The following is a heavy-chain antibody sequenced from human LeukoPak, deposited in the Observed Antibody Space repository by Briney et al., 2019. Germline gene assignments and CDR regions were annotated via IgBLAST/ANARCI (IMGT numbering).Heavy chain of an antibody. D-gene: IGHD2-15*01. Sequence: ASVKVSCKASGYTFTSYYMHWVRQAPGQGLEWMGIINPSGGSTSYAQKFQGRVTMTRDTSTSTAYMELSSLRSEDTAVYYCARAPARPYLYCSGGSCSDAFDIWGQGTMVTVSS. CDR2: INPSGGST. J-gene: IGHJ3*02. V-gene: IGHV1-46*01. CDR3: ARAPARPYLYCSGGSCSDAFDI. CDR1: GYTFTSYY.